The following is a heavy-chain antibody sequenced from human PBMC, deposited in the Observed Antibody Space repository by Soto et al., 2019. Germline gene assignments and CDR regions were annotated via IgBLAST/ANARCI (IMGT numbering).Heavy chain of an antibody. D-gene: IGHD3-22*01. V-gene: IGHV3-33*01. CDR2: IWFDGSRK. Sequence: GGSLRLSCAASGFKFRNYAIHWVRQAPGKGLEWLAVIWFDGSRKYYADSVKGRFTISRDNSKNTVYLDMNSLTADDSGVFYCARAHTMMILDRFDPWGHGTLVTVSS. J-gene: IGHJ5*02. CDR1: GFKFRNYA. CDR3: ARAHTMMILDRFDP.